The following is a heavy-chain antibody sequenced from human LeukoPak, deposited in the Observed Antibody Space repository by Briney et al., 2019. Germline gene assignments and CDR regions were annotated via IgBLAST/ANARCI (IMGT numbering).Heavy chain of an antibody. D-gene: IGHD5-12*01. Sequence: PGGSLGLSCAASGFTFSSYAMSWVRQAPGKGREWVSAISGSGGSTYYADSVKGRFTISRDNSKNTLYLQMNSLRAEDTAVYYCAKAPGQWLQPQFDYWGQGTLVTVSS. CDR1: GFTFSSYA. CDR3: AKAPGQWLQPQFDY. J-gene: IGHJ4*02. CDR2: ISGSGGST. V-gene: IGHV3-23*01.